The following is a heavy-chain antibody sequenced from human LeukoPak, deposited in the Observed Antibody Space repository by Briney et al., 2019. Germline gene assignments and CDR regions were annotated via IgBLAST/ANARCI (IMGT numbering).Heavy chain of an antibody. J-gene: IGHJ4*02. CDR2: INPNSGGT. V-gene: IGHV1-2*02. D-gene: IGHD6-13*01. Sequence: ASVKVSCKASGYTFTSYYMHWVRQAPGQGLEWMGWINPNSGGTNYAQKFQGRVTMTRDTSISTAYMELSSLRSEDTAVYYCARGERTAAGRRYIYDNFDYWGQGTLVTVSS. CDR1: GYTFTSYY. CDR3: ARGERTAAGRRYIYDNFDY.